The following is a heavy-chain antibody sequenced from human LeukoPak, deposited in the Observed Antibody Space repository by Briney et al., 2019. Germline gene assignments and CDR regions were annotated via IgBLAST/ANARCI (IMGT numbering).Heavy chain of an antibody. Sequence: ASVKVSCKASGGTFSSYAISWVRQAPGQGLEWMGRIIPILGIANYAQKFQGRVTITADKSTSTAYMELSSLGSEDTAVYYCARVGDCGDYGAFDIWGQGTMVTVSS. D-gene: IGHD4-17*01. J-gene: IGHJ3*02. CDR3: ARVGDCGDYGAFDI. CDR2: IIPILGIA. CDR1: GGTFSSYA. V-gene: IGHV1-69*04.